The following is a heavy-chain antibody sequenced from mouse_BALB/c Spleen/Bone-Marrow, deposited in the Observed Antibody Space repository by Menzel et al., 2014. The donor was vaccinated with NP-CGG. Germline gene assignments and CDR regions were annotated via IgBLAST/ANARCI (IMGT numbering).Heavy chain of an antibody. CDR2: IDPYYGGT. Sequence: EVQLQESGPELEKPGASVKISRKASGYSFTGYSMNWVKQSNGKSLEWIGNIDPYYGGTSYNQKFKGKATLTVDKSSSTAYMQLKSLTSEDSAVYYCATRYYGYDDYFDYWGQGTTLTVSS. D-gene: IGHD2-2*01. CDR3: ATRYYGYDDYFDY. J-gene: IGHJ2*01. CDR1: GYSFTGYS. V-gene: IGHV1-39*01.